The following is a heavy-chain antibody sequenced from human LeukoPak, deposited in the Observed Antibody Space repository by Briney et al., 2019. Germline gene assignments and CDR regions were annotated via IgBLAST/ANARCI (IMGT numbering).Heavy chain of an antibody. Sequence: GGSLRLSCAASGFTFSDYNMNWVRQAPGKGLDWVAVVLEDGSYQYYADSVKGRFTISRDNSKNTLFLQMNSLRGEDTAMYYCARVQGGGFRTADYWGQGTLVTVSS. CDR2: VLEDGSYQ. J-gene: IGHJ4*02. D-gene: IGHD1-14*01. CDR3: ARVQGGGFRTADY. CDR1: GFTFSDYN. V-gene: IGHV3-30*03.